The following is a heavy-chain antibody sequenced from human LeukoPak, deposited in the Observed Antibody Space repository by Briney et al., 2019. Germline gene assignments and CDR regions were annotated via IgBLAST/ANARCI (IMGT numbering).Heavy chain of an antibody. CDR2: ISSSSSYI. CDR3: ARESDSSSWYSGYFDY. V-gene: IGHV3-21*01. CDR1: GFTFSSYS. Sequence: GGSLRLSCAASGFTFSSYSMNWVRQAPGKGLEWVSSISSSSSYIYYADSVKGRFTISRDNAKNSLYLQMNSLRAEDTAAYYCARESDSSSWYSGYFDYWGQGTLVTVSS. J-gene: IGHJ4*02. D-gene: IGHD6-13*01.